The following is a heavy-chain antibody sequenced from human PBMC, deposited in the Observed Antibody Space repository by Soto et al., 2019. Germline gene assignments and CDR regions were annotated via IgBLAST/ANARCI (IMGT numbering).Heavy chain of an antibody. V-gene: IGHV3-30*18. Sequence: GGSLRLSCAAAEFTFRSYGMHWVCQAPGKGLEWVAVISYDGSKKYYGDSVKGRFTISRDNSKNTLYLQMNSLRAEDTAVYYCAKDAGLNNYGSGSNDYYYGMDVWGQGTTVTVSS. CDR3: AKDAGLNNYGSGSNDYYYGMDV. CDR1: EFTFRSYG. CDR2: ISYDGSKK. J-gene: IGHJ6*02. D-gene: IGHD3-10*01.